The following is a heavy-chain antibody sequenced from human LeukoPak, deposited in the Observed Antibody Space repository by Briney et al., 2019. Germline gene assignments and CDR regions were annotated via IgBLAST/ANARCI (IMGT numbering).Heavy chain of an antibody. D-gene: IGHD6-19*01. CDR1: GYTFTNYY. J-gene: IGHJ4*02. Sequence: ASVKVSCKASGYTFTNYYIHWVRQAPGQGLEWMGMIDPSDGRTTYRQNFQGSVTMTKDTSTSTVYMELSSLRSEDTAVYYCARDRSSSGWLYFDYWGQGTLVTVSS. CDR2: IDPSDGRT. V-gene: IGHV1-46*01. CDR3: ARDRSSSGWLYFDY.